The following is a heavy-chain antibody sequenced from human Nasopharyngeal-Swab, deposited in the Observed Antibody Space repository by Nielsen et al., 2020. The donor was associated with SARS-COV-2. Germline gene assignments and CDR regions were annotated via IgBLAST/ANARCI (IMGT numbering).Heavy chain of an antibody. Sequence: SVKVSCKASGGTFSSYAISWVRQAPGQGLEWMGGIIPIFGTANYAQKFQGRVTITADESTSTAYMELSSLRSEDTAAYYCAGGAGITMVQGRFDYWGQGTLVTVSS. D-gene: IGHD3-10*01. J-gene: IGHJ4*02. CDR3: AGGAGITMVQGRFDY. CDR2: IIPIFGTA. CDR1: GGTFSSYA. V-gene: IGHV1-69*13.